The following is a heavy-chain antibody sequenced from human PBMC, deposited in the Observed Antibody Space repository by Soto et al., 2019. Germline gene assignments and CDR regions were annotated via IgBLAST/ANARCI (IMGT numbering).Heavy chain of an antibody. CDR2: ISWNSGSI. D-gene: IGHD3-16*02. J-gene: IGHJ6*02. V-gene: IGHV3-9*01. Sequence: PGGSLRLSCAASGFTFDDYAMHWVRQAPGKGLEWVSGISWNSGSIGYADSVKGRFTISRDNAKNSLYLQMNSLRAEDTALYYCAKDSNSELSDGMEVWGQGTTV. CDR1: GFTFDDYA. CDR3: AKDSNSELSDGMEV.